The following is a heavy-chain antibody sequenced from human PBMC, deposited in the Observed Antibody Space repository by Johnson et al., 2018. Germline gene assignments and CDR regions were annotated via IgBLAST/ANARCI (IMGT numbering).Heavy chain of an antibody. V-gene: IGHV3-74*02. Sequence: VQLVESGGGVVQPGRSLRLSCAASGFTFSSYWMHWVRQAPGKGLVWVSRIHIDGSGTTYADSVKGRFTISRDNAKNTLFLQMNSLRVEDTAVYYCASLWVGVDGEYFQHWGQGTLGTVSS. CDR1: GFTFSSYW. J-gene: IGHJ1*01. D-gene: IGHD2-21*01. CDR2: IHIDGSGT. CDR3: ASLWVGVDGEYFQH.